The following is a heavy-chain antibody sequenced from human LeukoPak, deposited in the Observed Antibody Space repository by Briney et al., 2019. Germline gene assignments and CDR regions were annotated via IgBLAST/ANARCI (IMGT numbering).Heavy chain of an antibody. CDR2: IYHSGST. CDR3: GRNDYYSIDV. D-gene: IGHD3-22*01. Sequence: DPSGTLSLTCAVSGGSISSSNWWSWVRQPPGKGLEWIGEIYHSGSTNYNPSLKSRVTISVDKSKNQFSLEVTSVTAADTAVYFCGRNDYYSIDVWGQGTLVTVSS. J-gene: IGHJ4*02. CDR1: GGSISSSNW. V-gene: IGHV4-4*02.